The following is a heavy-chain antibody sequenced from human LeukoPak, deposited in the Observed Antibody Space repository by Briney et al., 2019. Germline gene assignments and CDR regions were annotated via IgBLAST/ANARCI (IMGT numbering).Heavy chain of an antibody. D-gene: IGHD6-13*01. CDR1: GFTFRSFW. J-gene: IGHJ5*02. V-gene: IGHV3-7*01. Sequence: GGSLRLSCEASGFTFRSFWMSWVRQAPGKGLEWVANIREDGIEKRYEDSVKGRFTISRDNAKNSLYLQMNSLRAEDTAVYYCARDSQQLVRGWFDPWGQGTLVTVSS. CDR2: IREDGIEK. CDR3: ARDSQQLVRGWFDP.